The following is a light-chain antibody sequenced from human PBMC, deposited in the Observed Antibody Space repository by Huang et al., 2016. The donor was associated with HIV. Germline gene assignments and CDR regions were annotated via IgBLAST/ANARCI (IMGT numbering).Light chain of an antibody. CDR1: QSISTY. V-gene: IGKV1-39*01. Sequence: IQMTQSPTSLSASVGDRVSIACRASQSISTYLNWYQQKPGKAPKLLISSESALHSGGPSRFSGSGSGTDFTLTIRGLQLDDFATYYCQQSYSVLSSFGPGTRL. J-gene: IGKJ5*01. CDR2: SES. CDR3: QQSYSVLSS.